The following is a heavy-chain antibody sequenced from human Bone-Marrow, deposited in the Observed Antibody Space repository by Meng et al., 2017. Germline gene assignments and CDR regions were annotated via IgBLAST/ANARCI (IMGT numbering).Heavy chain of an antibody. CDR3: AKLHWPVDY. D-gene: IGHD2-8*02. V-gene: IGHV3-23*01. CDR2: ISGSGGST. Sequence: GGSLSLSCAASEFTFSSYPMSWVRQAPGKGLEWVSSISGSGGSTYYADSVKGRFTISRDNSKSTLYLQMNSLRAEDTAVYYCAKLHWPVDYWGQGTLVTVSS. J-gene: IGHJ4*02. CDR1: EFTFSSYP.